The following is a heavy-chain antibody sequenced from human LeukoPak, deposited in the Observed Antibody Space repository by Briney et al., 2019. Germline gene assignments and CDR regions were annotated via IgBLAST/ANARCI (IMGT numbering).Heavy chain of an antibody. CDR1: GFTFSSYS. Sequence: GGSLRLSCAASGFTFSSYSMNWVRQAPGKGLEWVSSISSSSSYIYYADSVKGRFTISRDNAKNSLYLQMNSLRAEDTAVYYCARGSYDYGDYVPYYYYDMDVWGKGTTATVSS. V-gene: IGHV3-21*01. J-gene: IGHJ6*03. CDR3: ARGSYDYGDYVPYYYYDMDV. D-gene: IGHD4-17*01. CDR2: ISSSSSYI.